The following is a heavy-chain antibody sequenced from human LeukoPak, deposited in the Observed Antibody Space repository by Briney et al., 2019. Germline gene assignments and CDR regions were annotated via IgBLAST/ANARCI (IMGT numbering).Heavy chain of an antibody. CDR3: ARRGGGYSGYDVDY. CDR2: ISSSSSTI. CDR1: GFTFSSYS. Sequence: GVSLRLSCAASGFTFSSYSMNWVRQAPGKGLEWVSYISSSSSTIYYADSVKGRFTISRDNPKNSLYLQMNSLRAEDTAVYYCARRGGGYSGYDVDYWGQGTLVTVSS. D-gene: IGHD5-12*01. J-gene: IGHJ4*02. V-gene: IGHV3-48*04.